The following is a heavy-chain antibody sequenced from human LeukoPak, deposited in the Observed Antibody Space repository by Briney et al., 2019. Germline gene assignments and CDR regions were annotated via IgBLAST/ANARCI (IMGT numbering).Heavy chain of an antibody. CDR1: GFTFSSNW. Sequence: GGSLRLSCAASGFTFSSNWMHWVRQAPGKGLVWVSRINEDGSTTNYADSVKGRSTIFRDNAKNTLYLQMNSLRAEDTAVYYCVRDLGGRSGHWGQGTLVTASS. J-gene: IGHJ4*02. D-gene: IGHD1-26*01. CDR2: INEDGSTT. CDR3: VRDLGGRSGH. V-gene: IGHV3-74*01.